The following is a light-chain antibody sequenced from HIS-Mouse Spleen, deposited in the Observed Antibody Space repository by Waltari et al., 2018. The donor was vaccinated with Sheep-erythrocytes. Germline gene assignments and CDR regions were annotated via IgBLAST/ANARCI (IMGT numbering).Light chain of an antibody. J-gene: IGLJ2*01. V-gene: IGLV3-10*01. CDR1: ALPKKY. Sequence: SYELTQPPSVSVSPGQTASITCSGEALPKKYPYWDQQKSGQAPVLVIYEDSKRPSGIPERFSGSSSGTMATLTISGAQVEDEADYYCYSTDSSGNGVFGGGTKLTVL. CDR3: YSTDSSGNGV. CDR2: EDS.